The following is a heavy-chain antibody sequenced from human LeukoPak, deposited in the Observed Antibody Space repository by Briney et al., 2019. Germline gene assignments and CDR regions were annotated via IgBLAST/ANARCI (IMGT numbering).Heavy chain of an antibody. CDR3: ARVGSGWYLGGDYYYMDV. D-gene: IGHD6-19*01. CDR1: GGSISNYY. J-gene: IGHJ6*03. V-gene: IGHV4-59*01. CDR2: IYYSGTT. Sequence: SETLSLTCTVSGGSISNYYWNWIRQPPGKGLEWIGYIYYSGTTNYNPSLKSRVSMSVDTSKNQFSLKLSSVTAADTAVYYCARVGSGWYLGGDYYYMDVWGKGTTVTISS.